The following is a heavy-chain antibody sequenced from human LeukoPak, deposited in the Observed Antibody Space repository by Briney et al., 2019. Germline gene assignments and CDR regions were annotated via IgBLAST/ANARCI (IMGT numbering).Heavy chain of an antibody. V-gene: IGHV4-39*01. CDR3: ARARGTIAVALTDY. Sequence: SETLSLTCTVSGASVSSGSYYWAWIRQSPGKGLEWIGSIFYSGSTYHNPSLKSRVTISVDSSRNQFSLKLSSVTAADTAVYYCARARGTIAVALTDYWGQGTLVTVSS. J-gene: IGHJ4*02. CDR1: GASVSSGSYY. CDR2: IFYSGST. D-gene: IGHD6-19*01.